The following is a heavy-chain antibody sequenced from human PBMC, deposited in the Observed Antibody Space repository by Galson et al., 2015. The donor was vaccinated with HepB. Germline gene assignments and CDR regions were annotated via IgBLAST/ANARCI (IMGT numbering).Heavy chain of an antibody. Sequence: CAISGDSVSNNIVAWNWIRQSPSRGLEWLGRAHRRSTYYNEDLPSVRRRLTVRIDTSKNQFYLQLNSVTPEDTAVYYCARGQFSGFDVWGQGTGVTVSS. CDR3: ARGQFSGFDV. CDR2: AHRRSTYYN. D-gene: IGHD6-19*01. V-gene: IGHV6-1*01. CDR1: GDSVSNNIVA. J-gene: IGHJ3*01.